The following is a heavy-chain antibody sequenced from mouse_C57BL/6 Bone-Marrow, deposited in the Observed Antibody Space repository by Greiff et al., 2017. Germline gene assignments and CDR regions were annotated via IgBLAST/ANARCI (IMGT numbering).Heavy chain of an antibody. V-gene: IGHV1-7*01. CDR1: GYTFTSYW. J-gene: IGHJ2*01. D-gene: IGHD1-1*01. CDR3: ARDYYGSSYVFDY. CDR2: INPSTGYT. Sequence: VQLQQSGAELAKPGASVKMSCKASGYTFTSYWMHWVKQRPGQGLEWIGYINPSTGYTESNQKFKGKATLTADKSSSTAYMQLSSLTSEDSAVYYCARDYYGSSYVFDYWGQGTTLTVSS.